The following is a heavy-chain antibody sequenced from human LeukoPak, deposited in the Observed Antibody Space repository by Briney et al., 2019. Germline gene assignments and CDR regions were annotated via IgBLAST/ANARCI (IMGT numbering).Heavy chain of an antibody. CDR3: ARAAGLRLGELSPDY. V-gene: IGHV1-46*01. J-gene: IGHJ4*02. Sequence: ASVKVSCKASGYTFTSYYMHWVRQAPGQGLEWMGIINPSGGSTSYAQKLQGRVTMTRDTSTSTVYMELSSLRSEDTAVYYCARAAGLRLGELSPDYWGQGTLVTVSS. CDR1: GYTFTSYY. D-gene: IGHD3-16*02. CDR2: INPSGGST.